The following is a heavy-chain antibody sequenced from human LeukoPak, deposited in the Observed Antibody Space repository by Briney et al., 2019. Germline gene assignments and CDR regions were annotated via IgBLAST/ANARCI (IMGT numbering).Heavy chain of an antibody. Sequence: ASVKVSCKASGYTFTGYYMHWVRQAPGQGLEWMGWINPNSGGTNYAQKFQGRVTMTRDTSISTAYMELSRLRSDDTAVYYCARADSGYDSVSDYWGQGTLVTASS. CDR1: GYTFTGYY. CDR2: INPNSGGT. D-gene: IGHD5-12*01. J-gene: IGHJ4*02. V-gene: IGHV1-2*02. CDR3: ARADSGYDSVSDY.